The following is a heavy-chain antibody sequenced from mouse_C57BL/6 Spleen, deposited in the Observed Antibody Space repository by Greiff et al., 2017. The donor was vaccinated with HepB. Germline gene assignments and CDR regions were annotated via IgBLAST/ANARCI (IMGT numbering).Heavy chain of an antibody. CDR2: INPNNGGT. J-gene: IGHJ2*01. CDR3: ARSLNYYGSSRGYFDY. V-gene: IGHV1-18*01. CDR1: GYTFTDYN. D-gene: IGHD1-1*01. Sequence: EVQLMESGPELVKPGASVKIPCKASGYTFTDYNMDWVKQSHGKSLEWIGDINPNNGGTIYNQKFKGKATLTVDKSSSTAYMELRSLTSEDTAVYYCARSLNYYGSSRGYFDYWGQGTTLTVSS.